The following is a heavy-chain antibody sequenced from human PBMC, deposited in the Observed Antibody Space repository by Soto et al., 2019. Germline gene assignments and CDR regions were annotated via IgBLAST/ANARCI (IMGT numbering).Heavy chain of an antibody. Sequence: GGSLRLSCAASGFTFSDYYMSWIRQAPGKGLEWVSYISSSSSYTNYADSVKGRFTISRDNAKNSLYLQMNSLRAEDTAVYYCASFVSGSYDYYYYYGMDVWGQGTTVTVSS. CDR1: GFTFSDYY. J-gene: IGHJ6*02. V-gene: IGHV3-11*06. CDR3: ASFVSGSYDYYYYYGMDV. D-gene: IGHD1-26*01. CDR2: ISSSSSYT.